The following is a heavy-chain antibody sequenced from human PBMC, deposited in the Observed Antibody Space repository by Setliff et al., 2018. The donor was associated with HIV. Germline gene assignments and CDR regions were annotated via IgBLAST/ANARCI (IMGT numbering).Heavy chain of an antibody. CDR1: GGSFSGYY. J-gene: IGHJ6*02. CDR2: INHSGRT. Sequence: SETLSLTCAVYGGSFSGYYWSWIRQPPGKGLEWIGEINHSGRTIQSPSLGSRVTISVDTSKNQFSLKLSSVTAADTAVYYCARGAFIGYGWSYFGMDVWGQGTTVTAP. V-gene: IGHV4-34*01. D-gene: IGHD3-22*01. CDR3: ARGAFIGYGWSYFGMDV.